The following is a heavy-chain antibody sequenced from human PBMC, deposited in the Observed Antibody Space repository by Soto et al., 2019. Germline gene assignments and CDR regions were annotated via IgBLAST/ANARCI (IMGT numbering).Heavy chain of an antibody. V-gene: IGHV1-3*01. J-gene: IGHJ4*02. Sequence: ASVKVSCKASGYTFTSYAMHWVRQAPGQRLEWMGWINAGNGNTKYSQKFQGRVTITRDTSASTAYMELSSLRSEDTAVYYCARANYDFWSAEDLYYFDYWGQGTLVTVSS. CDR3: ARANYDFWSAEDLYYFDY. CDR1: GYTFTSYA. CDR2: INAGNGNT. D-gene: IGHD3-3*01.